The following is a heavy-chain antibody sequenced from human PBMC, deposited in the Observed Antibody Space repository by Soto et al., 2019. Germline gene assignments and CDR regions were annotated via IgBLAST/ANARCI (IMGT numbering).Heavy chain of an antibody. CDR2: IYYSGST. D-gene: IGHD3-3*01. CDR1: GGSISSGGYY. Sequence: PSETLSLTCTVSGGSISSGGYYWSWIHQHPGKGLEWIGYIYYSGSTYYNPSLKSRVTISVDTSKNQFSLKLSSVTAADTAVYYCARAITIFGVVIFPFHLDYWGQGTLVTVSS. J-gene: IGHJ4*02. CDR3: ARAITIFGVVIFPFHLDY. V-gene: IGHV4-31*03.